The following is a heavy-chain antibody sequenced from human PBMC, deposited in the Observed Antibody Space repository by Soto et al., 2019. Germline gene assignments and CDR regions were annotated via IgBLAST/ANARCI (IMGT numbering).Heavy chain of an antibody. CDR2: SNIGNGNT. Sequence: QVQLVQSGAEVKKPGASVRVSCRTSGYTLTSYAIHWVRQAPGQGLEWMAWSNIGNGNTKYSQKFQGRVTVSRDTSASTAYMELSSLRSEDTAVHYCAREPLCGGVCYDHWLDPWGQGTLVTVSS. J-gene: IGHJ5*02. CDR1: GYTLTSYA. CDR3: AREPLCGGVCYDHWLDP. V-gene: IGHV1-3*04. D-gene: IGHD2-21*02.